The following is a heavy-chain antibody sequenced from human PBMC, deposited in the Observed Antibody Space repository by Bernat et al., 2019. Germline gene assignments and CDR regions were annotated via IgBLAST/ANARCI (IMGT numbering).Heavy chain of an antibody. D-gene: IGHD3-22*01. CDR2: IIPIFGTA. J-gene: IGHJ4*02. V-gene: IGHV1-69*01. CDR3: ARGSGPTLLLSLAY. CDR1: GGTFSSYA. Sequence: QVQLVQSGAEVKKPGSSVKVSCKASGGTFSSYAISWVRRAPGQGLEWMGGIIPIFGTASYAQKFQGRVTIAADESTRTAYMALSRLRSEDTAVYYCARGSGPTLLLSLAYWGQGTLVTVSS.